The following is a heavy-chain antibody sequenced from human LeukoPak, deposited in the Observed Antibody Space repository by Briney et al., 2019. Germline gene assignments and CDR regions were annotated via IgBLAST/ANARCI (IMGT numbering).Heavy chain of an antibody. CDR2: ISAYTGNT. D-gene: IGHD2-15*01. V-gene: IGHV1-18*01. Sequence: ASVKVSCKTSDYTFSDYGITWVRQAPGQGLEWMGWISAYTGNTTFAQKFQGRVTMTTDTTSSTAYMDLRSLRSDDTAMYYCARDGASYCSGGSCFGVAYYYGMDVWGQGTTVTVSS. CDR3: ARDGASYCSGGSCFGVAYYYGMDV. CDR1: DYTFSDYG. J-gene: IGHJ6*02.